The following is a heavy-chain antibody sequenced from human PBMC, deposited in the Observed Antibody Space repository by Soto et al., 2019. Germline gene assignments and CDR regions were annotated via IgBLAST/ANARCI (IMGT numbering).Heavy chain of an antibody. CDR3: ARRYGGNFDY. D-gene: IGHD3-16*01. Sequence: PSETLCLTYTVSGGSIRGYYWSWIRQPPGKGLEWIGYIYYSGSTNYNPSLKSRVTISVDTSKNQFSLKLSSVTAADTAVYYCARRYGGNFDYWGQGTLVTVSS. CDR1: GGSIRGYY. CDR2: IYYSGST. J-gene: IGHJ4*02. V-gene: IGHV4-59*01.